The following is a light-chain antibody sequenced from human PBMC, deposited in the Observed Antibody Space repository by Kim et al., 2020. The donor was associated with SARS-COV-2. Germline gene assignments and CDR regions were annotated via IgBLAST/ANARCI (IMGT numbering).Light chain of an antibody. CDR2: AAS. V-gene: IGKV1-9*01. CDR3: HHLNGPPLT. Sequence: ASVVDRVTISCRASQGISSYLAWYQQKPGKAPKLLIYAASTLQSGVPSRFSGSGSGTDFTLTISSLQPEDFATYYCHHLNGPPLTFGQGTRLEIK. CDR1: QGISSY. J-gene: IGKJ5*01.